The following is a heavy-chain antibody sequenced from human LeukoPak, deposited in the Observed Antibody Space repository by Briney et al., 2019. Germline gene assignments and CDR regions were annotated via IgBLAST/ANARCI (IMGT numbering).Heavy chain of an antibody. D-gene: IGHD6-19*01. J-gene: IGHJ4*02. CDR2: ICGRGGIT. V-gene: IGHV3-23*01. CDR3: AIPSVEQWLVPEFDC. Sequence: RGSLRHSRAASGFTLSSHAMSWVRPAPGEGLEWVSAICGRGGITYYADSVKGRCTLSRDKSKKTLFLQMNSPRAEDTPRYLLAIPSVEQWLVPEFDCGGEGTLVSASS. CDR1: GFTLSSHA.